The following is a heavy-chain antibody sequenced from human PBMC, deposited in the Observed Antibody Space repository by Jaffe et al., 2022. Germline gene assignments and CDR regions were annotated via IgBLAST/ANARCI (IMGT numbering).Heavy chain of an antibody. V-gene: IGHV3-30*02. D-gene: IGHD2-2*01. CDR2: IRYDGSNK. J-gene: IGHJ4*02. Sequence: QVQLVESGGGVVQPGGSLRLSCAASGFTFSSYGMHWVRQAPGKGLEWVAFIRYDGSNKYYADSVKGRFTISRDNSKNTLYLQMNSLRAEDTAVYYCAKDDVDCSSTSCYSEDYFDYWGQGTLVTVSS. CDR1: GFTFSSYG. CDR3: AKDDVDCSSTSCYSEDYFDY.